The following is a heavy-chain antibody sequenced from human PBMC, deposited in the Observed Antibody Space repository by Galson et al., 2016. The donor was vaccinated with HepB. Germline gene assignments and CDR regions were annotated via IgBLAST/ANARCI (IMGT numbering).Heavy chain of an antibody. V-gene: IGHV3-23*01. Sequence: SLRLSCAASTFTFSSFAMSWVRQAPGKGLEWVPRIGHSGGYIYYADSVKGRFTISRDNSNNTLYLHMNSLRAEDTAVYYCARHPDYYDNSGYLDYWGQGTLVTVSS. CDR1: TFTFSSFA. CDR2: IGHSGGYI. D-gene: IGHD3-22*01. J-gene: IGHJ4*02. CDR3: ARHPDYYDNSGYLDY.